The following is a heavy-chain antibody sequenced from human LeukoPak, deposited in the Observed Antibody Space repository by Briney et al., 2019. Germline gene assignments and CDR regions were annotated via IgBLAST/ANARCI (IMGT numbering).Heavy chain of an antibody. V-gene: IGHV4-31*03. D-gene: IGHD2-2*01. CDR3: ATPFCGSISCLDVFDI. J-gene: IGHJ3*02. CDR1: GVSITNDQYY. CDR2: MYYDGSP. Sequence: TLSLTCTVSGVSITNDQYYWSWFRQRPGKGLEWIGYMYYDGSPHYNPSLKSRVTISFDTSKNQFSLRLTSVTAADTAVYYCATPFCGSISCLDVFDIWGQGTTVTVSS.